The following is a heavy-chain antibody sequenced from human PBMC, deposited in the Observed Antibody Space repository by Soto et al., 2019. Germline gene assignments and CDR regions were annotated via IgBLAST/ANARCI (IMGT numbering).Heavy chain of an antibody. D-gene: IGHD2-15*01. V-gene: IGHV4-30-4*01. Sequence: SETLSLTCTVSGGSISSGDYYWSGIRQPPGKGLDWIGYIYYSGVTYYNPSLKSRVTISVDTSKNQFSLKLSAATAADTAVYYCDRCRDGYGMDVWGQGTTVTVSS. CDR3: DRCRDGYGMDV. J-gene: IGHJ6*02. CDR2: IYYSGVT. CDR1: GGSISSGDYY.